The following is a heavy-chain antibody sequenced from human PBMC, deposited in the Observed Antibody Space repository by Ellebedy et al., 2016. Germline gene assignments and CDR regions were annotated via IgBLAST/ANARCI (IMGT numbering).Heavy chain of an antibody. D-gene: IGHD2-2*01. Sequence: LRLSXTVSGGSISSGGYYWSWIRQHPGKGLEWIGYFYYSGGTHYNPSLKSRVTISVDTSKNQFSLKLSSVTAADTAVYYCARVRDIVVVPAASRGWFNPWGQGTLVTVSS. CDR1: GGSISSGGYY. J-gene: IGHJ5*02. CDR2: FYYSGGT. CDR3: ARVRDIVVVPAASRGWFNP. V-gene: IGHV4-31*03.